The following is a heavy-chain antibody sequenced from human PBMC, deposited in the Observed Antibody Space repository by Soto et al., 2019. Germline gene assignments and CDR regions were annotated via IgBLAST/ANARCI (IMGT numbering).Heavy chain of an antibody. CDR2: TYYNGDT. J-gene: IGHJ4*02. Sequence: SETLSLTCTVSDDSFRGAEYYWSWIRQPLGKGPEWIGYTYYNGDTKYNPALRSRVTMSEDTSKNQFSLRLSSVTAADTAVHFCARGPAYIDGWRTFDLWGRGILVTVSS. CDR3: ARGPAYIDGWRTFDL. CDR1: DDSFRGAEYY. V-gene: IGHV4-61*08. D-gene: IGHD6-19*01.